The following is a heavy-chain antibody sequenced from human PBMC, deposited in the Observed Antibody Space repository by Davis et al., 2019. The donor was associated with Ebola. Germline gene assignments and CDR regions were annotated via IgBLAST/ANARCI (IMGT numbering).Heavy chain of an antibody. Sequence: PGGSLRLSCAASGFVVSSEYMSWVRQAPGKGLEWVSFISSSSNYIYYADSVKGRFTVSRDNAKNSLYLQMNSLRAEDTAVYYCVRDPALVVTGGGWFFGLWGRGTLVTVSS. V-gene: IGHV3-21*01. CDR1: GFVVSSEY. CDR2: ISSSSNYI. CDR3: VRDPALVVTGGGWFFGL. D-gene: IGHD2-21*02. J-gene: IGHJ2*01.